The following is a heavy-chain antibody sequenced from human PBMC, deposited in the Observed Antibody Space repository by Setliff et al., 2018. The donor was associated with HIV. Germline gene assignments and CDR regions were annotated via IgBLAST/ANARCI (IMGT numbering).Heavy chain of an antibody. Sequence: ASVKVSCKASGYTLTDYYMHWVRQVPGQGFEWMGWIMPNSGGMDFAQRFRGRITMSRDTSLITRTRDRPITTVFLELTRLTSDDTAVYYCALASIVSTARWNHWGRGTTVTVSS. CDR3: ALASIVSTARWNH. CDR1: GYTLTDYY. D-gene: IGHD1-26*01. J-gene: IGHJ4*02. V-gene: IGHV1-2*02. CDR2: IMPNSGGM.